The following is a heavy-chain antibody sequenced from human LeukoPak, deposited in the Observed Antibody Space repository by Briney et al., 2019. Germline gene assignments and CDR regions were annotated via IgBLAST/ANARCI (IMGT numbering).Heavy chain of an antibody. D-gene: IGHD4/OR15-4a*01. CDR2: INPNSGGT. CDR3: ARRAGAYSHPYDY. Sequence: GASVKVSCKASGYTFTGYYMHWVRQAPGQGLEWMGWINPNSGGTNYAQKFQGRVTMTRDTSISTAYMELRSLRSDDTAVYYCARRAGAYSHPYDYWGQGTLVTVSS. J-gene: IGHJ4*02. CDR1: GYTFTGYY. V-gene: IGHV1-2*02.